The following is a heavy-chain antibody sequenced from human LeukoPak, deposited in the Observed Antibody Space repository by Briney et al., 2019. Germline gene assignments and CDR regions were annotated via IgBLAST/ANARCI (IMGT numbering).Heavy chain of an antibody. CDR2: IRYDGSNK. CDR1: GFTFTSYG. D-gene: IGHD3-3*01. V-gene: IGHV3-30*02. CDR3: AKDRSGQWLFGVGFSNYYFDY. J-gene: IGHJ4*02. Sequence: GGSLRLSCPPSGFTFTSYGTHWVRQAPGKGLEWVAFIRYDGSNKYYADSVKGRFTISRDNSKNTLYLQMNSLRAEDTAVYYCAKDRSGQWLFGVGFSNYYFDYWGQGTLVTVSS.